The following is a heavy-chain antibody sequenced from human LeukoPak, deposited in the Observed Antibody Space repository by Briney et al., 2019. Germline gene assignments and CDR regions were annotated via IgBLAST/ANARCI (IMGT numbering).Heavy chain of an antibody. CDR2: IYYSGST. Sequence: SETLSLTCTVSGGSISSNTYYWGWIRQPPGKGLEWIGSIYYSGSTYYNPSLKSRVTISVDTSKNQFSLKLSSVTAADTAVYYCARENEWYGGPRGYFDYWGQGTLVTVSS. D-gene: IGHD4-23*01. V-gene: IGHV4-39*07. J-gene: IGHJ4*02. CDR1: GGSISSNTYY. CDR3: ARENEWYGGPRGYFDY.